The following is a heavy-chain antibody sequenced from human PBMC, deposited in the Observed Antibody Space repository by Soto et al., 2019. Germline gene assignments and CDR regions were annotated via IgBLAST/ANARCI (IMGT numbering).Heavy chain of an antibody. Sequence: GASVKVSCKASGYTFTGYYMHWVRQAPGQGLEWMGWINPNSGGTNYAQKFQGWVTMTRDTSISTAYMELSRLRSDDTAVYYCARTFTPGRGYSRSWYYFDYWGQGTLVTVSS. D-gene: IGHD6-13*01. CDR1: GYTFTGYY. CDR2: INPNSGGT. V-gene: IGHV1-2*04. J-gene: IGHJ4*02. CDR3: ARTFTPGRGYSRSWYYFDY.